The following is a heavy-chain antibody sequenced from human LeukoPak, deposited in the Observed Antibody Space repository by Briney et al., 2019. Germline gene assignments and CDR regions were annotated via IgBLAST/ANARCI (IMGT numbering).Heavy chain of an antibody. V-gene: IGHV3-21*01. Sequence: GGSLRLSCVASGFTFSSYNINWVRQAPGKGLEWVSSIISSGDYIYYADSVKGRFTISRDNAKSSLYLQMNSLRAEDTAAYYCARNLKNYYDSNGYFDYWGQGTLVTVSS. J-gene: IGHJ4*02. CDR1: GFTFSSYN. CDR2: IISSGDYI. CDR3: ARNLKNYYDSNGYFDY. D-gene: IGHD3-22*01.